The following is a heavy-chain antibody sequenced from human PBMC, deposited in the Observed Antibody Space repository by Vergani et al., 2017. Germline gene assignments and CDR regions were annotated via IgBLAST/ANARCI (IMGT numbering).Heavy chain of an antibody. CDR1: GGTFSSYA. CDR3: ARERRQHVAGTYYFDY. J-gene: IGHJ4*02. D-gene: IGHD6-19*01. Sequence: QVQLVQSGAEVKKPGSSVKVSCKASGGTFSSYAISWVRQAPGQGLEWMGGIIPIFGTANYAQKFQGRVTITADESTSTAYMELGSLRSEDTAVYYCARERRQHVAGTYYFDYWGQGTLVTVSS. CDR2: IIPIFGTA. V-gene: IGHV1-69*01.